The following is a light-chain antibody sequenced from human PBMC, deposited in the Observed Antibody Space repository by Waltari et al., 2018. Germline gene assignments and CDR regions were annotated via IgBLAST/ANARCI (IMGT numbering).Light chain of an antibody. CDR3: QQRSDWPYT. CDR1: QSVDSY. V-gene: IGKV3-11*01. CDR2: DAS. J-gene: IGKJ2*01. Sequence: DIVLTQSPDTLSLSPGERATLSCRASQSVDSYLAWYQQEPGQAPRLLIYDASNRAAGIPARFSGSGSGTDFTLTISSLEPEDFAVYYCQQRSDWPYTFGQGTKLEIK.